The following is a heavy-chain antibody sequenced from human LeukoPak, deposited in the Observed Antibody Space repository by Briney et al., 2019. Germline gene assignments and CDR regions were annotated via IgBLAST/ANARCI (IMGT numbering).Heavy chain of an antibody. D-gene: IGHD6-13*01. CDR2: IIPIFGTA. V-gene: IGHV1-69*13. CDR1: GGTFSSYA. CDR3: ARDGTSEYSSSWPYYYYGMDV. J-gene: IGHJ6*02. Sequence: SVKVSCKASGGTFSSYAISWVRQAPGQGLEWMGGIIPIFGTANYAQKFQGRVTITADESTSTAYMELSSLRSEDTAVYYCARDGTSEYSSSWPYYYYGMDVWGQGTTVTVSS.